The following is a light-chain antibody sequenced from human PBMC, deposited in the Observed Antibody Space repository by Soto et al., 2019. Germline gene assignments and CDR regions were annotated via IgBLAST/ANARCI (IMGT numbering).Light chain of an antibody. J-gene: IGKJ1*01. CDR2: KAS. CDR1: QTIISW. CDR3: QHYNSYSDA. V-gene: IGKV1-5*03. Sequence: DIQMTQSRSTLSGSVGDRVTITCRASQTIISWLAWYQQKPGKAPKLLIYKASTLKSGVPSRFSGSGSGTEFTLTISSLQPDDFATYYCQHYNSYSDAFGQGTKVELK.